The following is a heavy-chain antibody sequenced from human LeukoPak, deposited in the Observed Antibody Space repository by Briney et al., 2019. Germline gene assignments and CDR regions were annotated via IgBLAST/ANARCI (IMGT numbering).Heavy chain of an antibody. J-gene: IGHJ5*02. V-gene: IGHV3-11*01. Sequence: GGSLRLSCAASGFTFSDYYMSWICQAPGKGLEWVSYISSSGSTIYYADSVKGRFTISRDNAKNSLYLQMNSLRAEDTAVYYCARVRDYDSSNWSNPWGQGTLVTVSS. CDR2: ISSSGSTI. D-gene: IGHD3-22*01. CDR1: GFTFSDYY. CDR3: ARVRDYDSSNWSNP.